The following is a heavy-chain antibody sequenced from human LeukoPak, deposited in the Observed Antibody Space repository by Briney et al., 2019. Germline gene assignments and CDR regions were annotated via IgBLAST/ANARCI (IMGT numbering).Heavy chain of an antibody. CDR1: GGSISSGDYY. V-gene: IGHV4-30-4*08. D-gene: IGHD1-26*01. Sequence: PSETLSLTCTVSGGSISSGDYYWSWIRQRPGKGLEWIGYIYYSGSTYYNPSLKSRVTISVDTSKNQFSLKLSSVTAADTAVYYCARGVYLGAHPEPFDYWGQGTLVAVSS. CDR2: IYYSGST. J-gene: IGHJ4*02. CDR3: ARGVYLGAHPEPFDY.